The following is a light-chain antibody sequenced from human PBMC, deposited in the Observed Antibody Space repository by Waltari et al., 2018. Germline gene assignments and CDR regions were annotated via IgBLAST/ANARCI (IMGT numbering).Light chain of an antibody. CDR2: SNN. CDR3: AAWDDSLNGYV. Sequence: QSVLTQPPSASGAPGQRVTISCSGSSSNIGSNTVNRYQQLPGTAPKLLIYSNNQRPSGVPDRFSASKSGTSASLAISGLQSEDEADYYCAAWDDSLNGYVFGTGTKVSVL. CDR1: SSNIGSNT. V-gene: IGLV1-44*01. J-gene: IGLJ1*01.